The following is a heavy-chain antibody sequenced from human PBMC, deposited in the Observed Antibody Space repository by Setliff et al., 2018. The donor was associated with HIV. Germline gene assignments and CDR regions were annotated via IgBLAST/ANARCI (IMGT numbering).Heavy chain of an antibody. Sequence: GGSLRLSCAASGFVFTRFGFHWVRQAPGKGLEWVANIKQDGSEKYYVDSVKGRFTISRDNAKNSLYLQMNSLRAEDTAVYYCARASSSWYTDYYYMDVWGKGTTVTVSS. J-gene: IGHJ6*03. CDR1: GFVFTRFG. CDR3: ARASSSWYTDYYYMDV. D-gene: IGHD6-13*01. V-gene: IGHV3-7*01. CDR2: IKQDGSEK.